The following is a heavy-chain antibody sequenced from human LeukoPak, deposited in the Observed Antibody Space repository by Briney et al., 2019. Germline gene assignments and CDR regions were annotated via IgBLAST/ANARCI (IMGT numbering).Heavy chain of an antibody. CDR1: GGSIISSDFY. CDR3: VRHHLSYSSGWYG. Sequence: PSETLSLTCSVSGGSIISSDFYWGWIRQPPGKGLEWIGSTFYSGSTNYNPSLKSRVTISVDTSKNQFSLKVTSVTAADTAVYYCVRHHLSYSSGWYGWGQGTLVTVSS. J-gene: IGHJ4*02. CDR2: TFYSGST. V-gene: IGHV4-39*01. D-gene: IGHD6-19*01.